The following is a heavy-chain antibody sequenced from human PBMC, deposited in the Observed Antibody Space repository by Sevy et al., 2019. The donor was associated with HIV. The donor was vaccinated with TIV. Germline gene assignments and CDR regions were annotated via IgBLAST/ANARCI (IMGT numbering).Heavy chain of an antibody. V-gene: IGHV4-34*01. J-gene: IGHJ5*01. D-gene: IGHD3-9*01. Sequence: SETLSLTCAVYGGSFSGYYWSWIRQPPGKGLGWIGEINHSGSTNYNPSLKSRVTISVDTSKNQFSLKLSSVTAADTAVYYCARGVTSPVLRYFDWLLYVNWFDSWGQGTLVTVSS. CDR1: GGSFSGYY. CDR3: ARGVTSPVLRYFDWLLYVNWFDS. CDR2: INHSGST.